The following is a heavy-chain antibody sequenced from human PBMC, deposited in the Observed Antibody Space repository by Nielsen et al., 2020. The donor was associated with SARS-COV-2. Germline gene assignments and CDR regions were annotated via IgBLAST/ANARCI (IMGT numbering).Heavy chain of an antibody. CDR1: GYTFTSYD. CDR3: ARGLSAWALNWFDP. V-gene: IGHV1-8*01. D-gene: IGHD7-27*01. Sequence: ASVKVSCKASGYTFTSYDINWVRQTTGQGLEWMGWMNPNSGNTGYAQKFQGRVTMTRNTSISTAYMELSSLRSEDTAVYYCARGLSAWALNWFDPWGQGTLVTVSS. J-gene: IGHJ5*02. CDR2: MNPNSGNT.